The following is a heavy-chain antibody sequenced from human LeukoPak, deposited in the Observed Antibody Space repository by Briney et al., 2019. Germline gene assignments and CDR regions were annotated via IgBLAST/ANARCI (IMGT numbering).Heavy chain of an antibody. D-gene: IGHD3-22*01. V-gene: IGHV3-21*01. CDR3: ARGDYYYDSSGYLRTLGDAFDI. CDR2: ISSSSSYI. CDR1: GFTFSSYR. J-gene: IGHJ3*02. Sequence: PGGSLRLYCAASGFTFSSYRMNWVRQAPWKGLEWVSSISSSSSYIYYADSVKGRFTISRDNAKDSLYLEMNSMRDEDTAVYYCARGDYYYDSSGYLRTLGDAFDIWGQGTMVTVSS.